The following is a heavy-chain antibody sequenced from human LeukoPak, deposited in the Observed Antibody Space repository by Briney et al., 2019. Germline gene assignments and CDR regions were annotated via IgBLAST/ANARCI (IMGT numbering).Heavy chain of an antibody. D-gene: IGHD3-22*01. J-gene: IGHJ4*02. CDR2: ISSSSSYI. V-gene: IGHV3-21*01. Sequence: PGGSLRLSCAASGFTFSSYSMNWVRQAPGTGLEWVSSISSSSSYIYYADSVKGRFTISRDNAKNSLYLQMNSLRAEDTAVYYCARWHYDSSGYYLFDYWGQGTLVTVSS. CDR1: GFTFSSYS. CDR3: ARWHYDSSGYYLFDY.